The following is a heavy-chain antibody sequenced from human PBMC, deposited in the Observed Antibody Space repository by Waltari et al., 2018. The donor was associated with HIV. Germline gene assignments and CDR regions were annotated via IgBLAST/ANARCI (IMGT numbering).Heavy chain of an antibody. CDR2: INCKGDSS. CDR3: ARDSDGSGYDH. D-gene: IGHD3-22*01. Sequence: EVYLVESGGGVVRPGESLRLSCVVSGFTFEDYGMTRVRRSPGEGLELVSNINCKGDSSNYAVSVKVRFTISRDNAKDSLYLQMNSLRGEDTAFYYCARDSDGSGYDHWGRGTLVTVSS. J-gene: IGHJ4*02. V-gene: IGHV3-20*04. CDR1: GFTFEDYG.